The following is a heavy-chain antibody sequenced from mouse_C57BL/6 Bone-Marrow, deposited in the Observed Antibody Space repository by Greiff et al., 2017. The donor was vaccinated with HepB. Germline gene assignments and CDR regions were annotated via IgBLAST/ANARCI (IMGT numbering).Heavy chain of an antibody. CDR2: IYPRDGST. CDR3: SYYGSSLSDY. V-gene: IGHV1-85*01. CDR1: GYTFTSYD. D-gene: IGHD1-1*01. J-gene: IGHJ2*01. Sequence: QVQLKESGPELVKPGASVKLSCKASGYTFTSYDINWVKQRPGQGLEWIGWIYPRDGSTKYNEKFKGKATLTVDTSSSTAYMELHSLTSEDSAVYFCSYYGSSLSDYWGQGTTLTVSS.